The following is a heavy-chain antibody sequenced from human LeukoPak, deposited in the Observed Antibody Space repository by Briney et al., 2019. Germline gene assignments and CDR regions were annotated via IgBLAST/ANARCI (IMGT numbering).Heavy chain of an antibody. CDR3: ARDVDCSSTSCSSWYFDL. J-gene: IGHJ2*01. D-gene: IGHD2-2*01. Sequence: ASVKVSCKASGGTFSSYAISWVRQAPGQGLEWMGGIIPIFGTANYAQKFQGRVTITTDESTSTAYMELSSLRSEDTAVYYCARDVDCSSTSCSSWYFDLWGRGTLVTVSS. CDR2: IIPIFGTA. V-gene: IGHV1-69*05. CDR1: GGTFSSYA.